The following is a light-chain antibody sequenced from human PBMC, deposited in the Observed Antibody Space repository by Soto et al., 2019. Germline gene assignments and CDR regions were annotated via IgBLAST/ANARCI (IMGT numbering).Light chain of an antibody. J-gene: IGKJ4*01. CDR2: WAS. CDR1: QSVLYNSNNKNY. CDR3: QQYYRTPLT. V-gene: IGKV4-1*01. Sequence: DIVMTQSPDSLAVSLGERATINCKSSQSVLYNSNNKNYLAWYQQKPGQPPKLLIYWASTRESGVPGRFRGSGSGTDSTLTISSLQADDVAVYCSQQYYRTPLTFGGGTKVEIK.